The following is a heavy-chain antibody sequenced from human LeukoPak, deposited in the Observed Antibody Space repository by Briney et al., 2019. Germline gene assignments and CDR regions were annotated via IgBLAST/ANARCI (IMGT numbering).Heavy chain of an antibody. CDR1: GFTFSNYW. CDR3: TREGGNPLDYYFDY. J-gene: IGHJ4*02. V-gene: IGHV3-7*01. D-gene: IGHD4-23*01. CDR2: IKQDGSEK. Sequence: GGSLRLSCAASGFTFSNYWMSWVRQAPGKGLEWVANIKQDGSEKYYVDSVKGRFTISRDNAKNSLYLQMNSLRAEDTAIYYCTREGGNPLDYYFDYWGQGTLVTVSS.